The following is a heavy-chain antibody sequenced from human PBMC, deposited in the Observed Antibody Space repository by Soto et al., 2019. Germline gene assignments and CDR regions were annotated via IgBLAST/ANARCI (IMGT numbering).Heavy chain of an antibody. D-gene: IGHD3-3*01. V-gene: IGHV3-30*03. Sequence: GGSLRLSCAASGFTFSRHGVHWVCQAPGKGLEWVAAISYDGSNEYYGDSVKGRFFISRDNSKNRLYLQMTSLTTEDRAVYYCARDRGLYFDLERRSYSVDVWGQGTTVTVSS. J-gene: IGHJ6*02. CDR3: ARDRGLYFDLERRSYSVDV. CDR2: ISYDGSNE. CDR1: GFTFSRHG.